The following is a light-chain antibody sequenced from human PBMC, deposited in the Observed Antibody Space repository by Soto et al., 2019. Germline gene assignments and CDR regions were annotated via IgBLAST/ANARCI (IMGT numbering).Light chain of an antibody. CDR1: QSLLHIDGFNX. CDR3: MQALQAWT. J-gene: IGKJ1*01. Sequence: DIVMTQSTLSLPVTHGEPASISCRSSQSLLHIDGFNXLDWYLQKPXXSPQLLISLASTRASGVPDRFTGSASGTHFTLNISRVEAEDVGIYYCMQALQAWTFGQGTKVDIK. CDR2: LAS. V-gene: IGKV2-28*01.